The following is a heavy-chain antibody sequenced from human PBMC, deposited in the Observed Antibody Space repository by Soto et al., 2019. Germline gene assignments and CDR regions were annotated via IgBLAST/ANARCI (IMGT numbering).Heavy chain of an antibody. V-gene: IGHV4-39*01. Sequence: ETLYHTRTVSGGTTSSRRCYCGWISQDPGKGLYVLGSMYHIVSTYYNPSLKSRVTISVDTSKNQFSLKLSSVTAADTAVYYCARPKVGAPTGCWYFDLWGRFTLVSVS. CDR2: MYHIVST. CDR1: GGTTSSRRCY. D-gene: IGHD1-26*01. J-gene: IGHJ2*01. CDR3: ARPKVGAPTGCWYFDL.